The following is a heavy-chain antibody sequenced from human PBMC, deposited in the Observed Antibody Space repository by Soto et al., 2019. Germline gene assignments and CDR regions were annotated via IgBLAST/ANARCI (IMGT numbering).Heavy chain of an antibody. J-gene: IGHJ5*02. D-gene: IGHD6-6*01. CDR2: ISWDGGST. Sequence: PGGSLRLSCAASGFTFDDYTMHWVRQAPGKGLEWVSLISWDGGSTYYADSVKGRFTISRDNSKNSLYLQMNSLRTEDTALYYCAKDFLPYSSSSFWANWFDPWSQGTLVTVSS. CDR1: GFTFDDYT. V-gene: IGHV3-43*01. CDR3: AKDFLPYSSSSFWANWFDP.